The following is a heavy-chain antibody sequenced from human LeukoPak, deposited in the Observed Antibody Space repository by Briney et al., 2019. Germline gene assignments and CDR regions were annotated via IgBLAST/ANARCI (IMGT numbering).Heavy chain of an antibody. CDR3: APNWNLDY. Sequence: LTGGSLRLSCVVSGLTFSSYAMSWVRQAPGKGLDWVSAISASGGSTYYADSVKGRFTISRDNSKNTVYLQLNSLRGEDTAIYYSAPNWNLDYWGQGSLVTVSS. D-gene: IGHD1-1*01. CDR1: GLTFSSYA. J-gene: IGHJ4*02. CDR2: ISASGGST. V-gene: IGHV3-23*01.